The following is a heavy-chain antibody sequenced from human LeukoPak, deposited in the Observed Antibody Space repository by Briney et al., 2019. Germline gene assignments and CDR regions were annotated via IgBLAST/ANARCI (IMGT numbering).Heavy chain of an antibody. J-gene: IGHJ4*02. D-gene: IGHD4-17*01. V-gene: IGHV3-30-3*01. CDR1: GFTFSNDR. Sequence: PGGSLRLSCAASGFTFSNDRMDWVRQAPGKGLEWVAVISYDGSNKYYADSVKGRFTISRDNSKNTLYLQMNSLRAEDTAVYYCARDLATVTTSYFDYWGQGTLVTVSS. CDR2: ISYDGSNK. CDR3: ARDLATVTTSYFDY.